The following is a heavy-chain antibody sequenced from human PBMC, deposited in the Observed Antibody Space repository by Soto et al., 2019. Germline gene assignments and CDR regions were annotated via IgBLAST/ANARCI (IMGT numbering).Heavy chain of an antibody. Sequence: QLQLQESGPGLVKPSETLSLTCSVSGDSISFSSYYWGWVRQPPGKGLEWIASIHYSGNTYYNPSLKSRVTISGDTSKNQFSLKLSSVTAADTAVYYCASTLETTFHFDYWGQGTLVTVSS. V-gene: IGHV4-39*01. J-gene: IGHJ4*02. CDR2: IHYSGNT. CDR1: GDSISFSSYY. D-gene: IGHD3-16*01. CDR3: ASTLETTFHFDY.